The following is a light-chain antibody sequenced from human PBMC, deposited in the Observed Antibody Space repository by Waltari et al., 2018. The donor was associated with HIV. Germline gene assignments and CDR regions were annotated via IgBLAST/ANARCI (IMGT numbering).Light chain of an antibody. CDR1: SSHIESNA. Sequence: QSVLTQSPSASGTPGQRVTISRYGSSSHIESNALDWYQPLPGTAPKLLIHTNNQRPSGIPDRISGSKAGTSASLAISGLQSEDESDYYCAAWDDSLNGYVFGSGTKVTVL. J-gene: IGLJ1*01. V-gene: IGLV1-44*01. CDR2: TNN. CDR3: AAWDDSLNGYV.